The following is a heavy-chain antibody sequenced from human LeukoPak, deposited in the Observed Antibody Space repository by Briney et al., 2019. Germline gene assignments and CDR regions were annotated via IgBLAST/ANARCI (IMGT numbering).Heavy chain of an antibody. Sequence: GGSLRLSCAASGFTFDDYGMSWVRQAPGKGLEWVSGINWNGGSTGYADSVKGRFAISRDNAKNSLYLQMNSLRAEDTALYYCARYPGYAGSPTHFDYWGQGTLVTVSS. D-gene: IGHD5-12*01. J-gene: IGHJ4*02. CDR1: GFTFDDYG. CDR2: INWNGGST. CDR3: ARYPGYAGSPTHFDY. V-gene: IGHV3-20*04.